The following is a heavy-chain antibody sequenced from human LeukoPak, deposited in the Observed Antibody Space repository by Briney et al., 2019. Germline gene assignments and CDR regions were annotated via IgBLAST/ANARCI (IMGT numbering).Heavy chain of an antibody. D-gene: IGHD3-10*01. CDR1: GGSFSGYY. CDR2: INHGGGT. CDR3: ARGMALDY. V-gene: IGHV4-34*01. J-gene: IGHJ4*02. Sequence: SETLSLTCAVYGGSFSGYYWSWIRQPPGKGLEWIGEINHGGGTNYNPSLKSRVTISVDPSKNQFSLNLYSVTAADTAVYYCARGMALDYWGQGTLVTVSS.